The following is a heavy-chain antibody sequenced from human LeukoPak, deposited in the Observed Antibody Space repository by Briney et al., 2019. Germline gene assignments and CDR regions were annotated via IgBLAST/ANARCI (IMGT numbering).Heavy chain of an antibody. D-gene: IGHD2-2*01. V-gene: IGHV4-59*01. J-gene: IGHJ4*02. Sequence: PSETLSLTCTVSGGSISGYYWSWIRQPPGKGLECVGYIYYSGSTNYNPSLKSRVTISVDTSQNQFSLKLSSVTAADTAVYYCARVSGYCSNTSCRGVEYWGQGTLVTVS. CDR3: ARVSGYCSNTSCRGVEY. CDR2: IYYSGST. CDR1: GGSISGYY.